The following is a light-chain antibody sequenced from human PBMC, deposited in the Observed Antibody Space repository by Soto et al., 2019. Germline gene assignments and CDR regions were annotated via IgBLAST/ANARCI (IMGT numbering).Light chain of an antibody. V-gene: IGLV2-14*01. CDR3: SSYTSSSTRDVV. J-gene: IGLJ2*01. CDR1: SSDVGGYNY. CDR2: DVS. Sequence: QSALTQPASVSGSPGQSITISGTGTSSDVGGYNYVSWYQQHPGKAPKLIIYDVSNRPSGVSNRFSGSKSGNTASLTISGRQAEDEADYYCSSYTSSSTRDVVFGGGTQLTVL.